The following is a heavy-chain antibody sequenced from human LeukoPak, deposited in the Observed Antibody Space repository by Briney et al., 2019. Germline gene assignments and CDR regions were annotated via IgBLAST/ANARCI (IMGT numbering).Heavy chain of an antibody. CDR2: ISSSGSTI. Sequence: SGGSLRLSCAASGFTFSDYYMSWIRQAPGKGLEWISYISSSGSTIYYADSVKGRFTISRDNAKNSLYLQMNSLRAEDTAVYYCARDSHDSSGPDYWGQGTLVTVSS. CDR3: ARDSHDSSGPDY. CDR1: GFTFSDYY. D-gene: IGHD3-22*01. V-gene: IGHV3-11*01. J-gene: IGHJ4*02.